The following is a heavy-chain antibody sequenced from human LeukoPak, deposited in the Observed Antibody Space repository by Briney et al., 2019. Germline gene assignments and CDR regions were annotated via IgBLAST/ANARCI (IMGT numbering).Heavy chain of an antibody. D-gene: IGHD6-13*01. Sequence: GSLRLSCAASGFTFSSYAMHWVRQAPGKGLEWVAVISYDGSNKYYADSVKGRFTISRDNSKNTLYLQMNSLRAEDTAVYYCAKDSSSWYRYYYYMDVWGKGTTVTISS. V-gene: IGHV3-30*04. CDR3: AKDSSSWYRYYYYMDV. CDR2: ISYDGSNK. J-gene: IGHJ6*03. CDR1: GFTFSSYA.